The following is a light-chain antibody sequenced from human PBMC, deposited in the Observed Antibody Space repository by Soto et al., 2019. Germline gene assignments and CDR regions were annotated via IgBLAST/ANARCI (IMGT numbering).Light chain of an antibody. CDR2: EVN. J-gene: IGLJ2*01. CDR3: SLYTSSSTVA. Sequence: QSALTQPPSVSASPGQSVTIPCTATSSDVGAYNRVSWYQQYPGTPPKLMISEVNNRPSGVPDRFSVSKSGKTASLTISGLQAEDEADYYCSLYTSSSTVAFGGGTQLTVL. V-gene: IGLV2-18*01. CDR1: SSDVGAYNR.